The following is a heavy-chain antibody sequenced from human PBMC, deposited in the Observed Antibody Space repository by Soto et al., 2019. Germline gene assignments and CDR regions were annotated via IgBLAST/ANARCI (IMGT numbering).Heavy chain of an antibody. CDR3: AKDPRSRGEGLRGSMAV. CDR1: GFTFSSYA. D-gene: IGHD3-10*01. J-gene: IGHJ6*02. CDR2: ISGSGGST. Sequence: EVQLLESGGGLVQPGGSLRLSCAASGFTFSSYAMSWVRQAPGKGLEWVSAISGSGGSTYYADSVKGRFTISRDNSKNTLYLHTNSLRADDTAVYYCAKDPRSRGEGLRGSMAVWGQGTTVTVCS. V-gene: IGHV3-23*01.